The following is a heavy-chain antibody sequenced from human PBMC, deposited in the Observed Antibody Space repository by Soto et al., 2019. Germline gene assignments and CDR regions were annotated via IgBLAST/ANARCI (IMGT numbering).Heavy chain of an antibody. CDR3: AGNSGDYYWYFDL. Sequence: PSETLSLTCTVSGGSISSYYWSWIRQPPGKGLEWIGYIYYSGSTNYNPSLKSRVTISVDTSKNQFSLKLSSVTAADTAVYYCAGNSGDYYWYFDLWGRGTLVTVSS. D-gene: IGHD4-17*01. CDR2: IYYSGST. V-gene: IGHV4-59*01. CDR1: GGSISSYY. J-gene: IGHJ2*01.